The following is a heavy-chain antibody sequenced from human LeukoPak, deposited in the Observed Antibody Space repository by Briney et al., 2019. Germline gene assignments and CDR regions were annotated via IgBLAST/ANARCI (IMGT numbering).Heavy chain of an antibody. CDR1: GYTFTGYY. V-gene: IGHV1-2*02. J-gene: IGHJ4*02. Sequence: ASVKVSCKASGYTFTGYYMHWVRQAPGQGLEWMGCINPNSGGTNYAQKFQGRVTMTRNTSISTAYMELSSLRSEDTAVYYCARPLYYDSSGYYSYWGQGTLVTVSS. CDR3: ARPLYYDSSGYYSY. D-gene: IGHD3-22*01. CDR2: INPNSGGT.